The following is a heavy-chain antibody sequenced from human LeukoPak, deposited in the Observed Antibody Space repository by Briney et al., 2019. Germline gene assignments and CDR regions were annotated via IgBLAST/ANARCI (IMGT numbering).Heavy chain of an antibody. CDR2: INHSGST. J-gene: IGHJ3*02. D-gene: IGHD2-15*01. CDR3: ARESSRYCSGGSCYRVGAFDI. CDR1: GGSFSGYY. Sequence: PSEALSLTCAVYGGSFSGYYWSWIRQPPGKRLEWIGEINHSGSTNYNPSLKSRVTISVDTSKNQFSLKLSSVTAADTAVYYCARESSRYCSGGSCYRVGAFDIWGQGTMVTVSS. V-gene: IGHV4-34*01.